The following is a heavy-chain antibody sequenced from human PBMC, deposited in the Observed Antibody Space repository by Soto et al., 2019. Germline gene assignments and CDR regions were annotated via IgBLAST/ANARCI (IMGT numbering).Heavy chain of an antibody. CDR3: ARDSATYYYYNGMDV. CDR2: TRNKANSYTT. V-gene: IGHV3-72*01. J-gene: IGHJ6*02. Sequence: GGSLRLSCAASGFTFSDHYMDWVRQAPGKGLEWVGRTRNKANSYTTEYAASVKGRFTISRDDSKNSLYLQMNSLKTEDTAVYYCARDSATYYYYNGMDVWGQGTTVTVSS. CDR1: GFTFSDHY.